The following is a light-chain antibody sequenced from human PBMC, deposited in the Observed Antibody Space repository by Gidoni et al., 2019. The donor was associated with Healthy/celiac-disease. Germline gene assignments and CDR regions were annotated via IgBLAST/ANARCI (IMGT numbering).Light chain of an antibody. V-gene: IGKV1-39*01. Sequence: TEMTQSPSSLSASLCDRVTITCRASQSISSHLNWYQQKPGKAPKPLIYAASSLQSCVPSRFSDSGSGSDFTLSINNLHPEDFATCFCQQGDSTPPSVGPGTKVDIK. CDR1: QSISSH. CDR3: QQGDSTPPS. J-gene: IGKJ3*01. CDR2: AAS.